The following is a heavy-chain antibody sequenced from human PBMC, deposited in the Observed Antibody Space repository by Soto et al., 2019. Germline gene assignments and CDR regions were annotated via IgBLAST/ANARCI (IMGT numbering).Heavy chain of an antibody. CDR1: GFTFDDNA. CDR3: AILQDRGGRTTFIY. CDR2: INWKSDI. J-gene: IGHJ4*02. D-gene: IGHD3-16*01. V-gene: IGHV3-9*01. Sequence: GGSLRLSCAVSGFTFDDNAMHWVRQAPEKGLEWVSGINWKSDIGYADSVEGRFTISRDNAENSLYLQMNSLRAEDTALYYCAILQDRGGRTTFIYWGQGTQVTVSS.